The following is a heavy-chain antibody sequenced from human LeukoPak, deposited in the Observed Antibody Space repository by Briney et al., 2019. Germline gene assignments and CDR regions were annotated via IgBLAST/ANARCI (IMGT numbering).Heavy chain of an antibody. CDR2: INHSGST. J-gene: IGHJ4*02. V-gene: IGHV4-34*01. CDR3: ARRGDGYNFLFDY. Sequence: PSETLSLTCAVYGGSFSGYYWSWIRQPPGKGLEWIGEINHSGSTNYNPSLKSRVTISVDKSKNQFSLKLSSVTAADTAVYYCARRGDGYNFLFDYWGQGTLVTVSS. CDR1: GGSFSGYY. D-gene: IGHD5-24*01.